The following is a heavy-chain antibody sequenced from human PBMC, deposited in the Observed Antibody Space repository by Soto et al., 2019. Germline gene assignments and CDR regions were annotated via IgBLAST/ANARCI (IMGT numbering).Heavy chain of an antibody. J-gene: IGHJ5*02. CDR1: GSTFGSSG. V-gene: IGHV3-30*18. Sequence: GGSLRLSCVTSGSTFGSSGMHWVRQAPGKGLEWVTVMSFDGSHEDYADSVRGRFTISRDESKNTLYLQMNSLRPEDTAVYYCVKDRLNCATGSCSTGSFSHWLGPWGQGTRVTVS. D-gene: IGHD2-8*01. CDR2: MSFDGSHE. CDR3: VKDRLNCATGSCSTGSFSHWLGP.